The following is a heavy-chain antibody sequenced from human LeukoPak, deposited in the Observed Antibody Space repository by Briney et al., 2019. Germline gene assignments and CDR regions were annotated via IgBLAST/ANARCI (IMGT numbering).Heavy chain of an antibody. D-gene: IGHD4-23*01. J-gene: IGHJ1*01. Sequence: PSETLSLTCAVYGGSLSAYYWTWIRQPPGKGLEWIGEINHGGSTNYNPSLKSRVTISIDTFKNQFSLKLSSVTAADTAVYYCARYLDYGGNSRVFQHWGQGTLVTVSS. CDR1: GGSLSAYY. V-gene: IGHV4-34*01. CDR2: INHGGST. CDR3: ARYLDYGGNSRVFQH.